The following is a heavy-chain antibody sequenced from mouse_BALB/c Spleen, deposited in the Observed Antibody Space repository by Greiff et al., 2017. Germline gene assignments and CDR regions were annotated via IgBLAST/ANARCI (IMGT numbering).Heavy chain of an antibody. Sequence: VQLQQSGPELMKPGASVKISCKASGYSFTSYYMHWVKQSHGKSLEWIGYIDPFNGGTSYNQKFKGKATLTVDKSSSTAYMHLSSLTSEDSAVYYCARVLTGGFAYWGQGTLVTVSA. CDR1: GYSFTSYY. J-gene: IGHJ3*01. D-gene: IGHD1-1*01. V-gene: IGHV1S135*01. CDR3: ARVLTGGFAY. CDR2: IDPFNGGT.